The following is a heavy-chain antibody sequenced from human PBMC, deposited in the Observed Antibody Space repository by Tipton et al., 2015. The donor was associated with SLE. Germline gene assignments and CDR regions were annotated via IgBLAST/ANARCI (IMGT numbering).Heavy chain of an antibody. J-gene: IGHJ3*02. CDR1: GFTFSDYY. Sequence: SLRLSCAASGFTFSDYYMSWIRQAPGKGLGWVSYISGSGSTIYYADSVKGRFTISRGNTKNSLWLQMNSLRAEDTAEYYCARCRELFDAFDIWGQGTMVTVSS. V-gene: IGHV3-11*01. CDR3: ARCRELFDAFDI. D-gene: IGHD1-7*01. CDR2: ISGSGSTI.